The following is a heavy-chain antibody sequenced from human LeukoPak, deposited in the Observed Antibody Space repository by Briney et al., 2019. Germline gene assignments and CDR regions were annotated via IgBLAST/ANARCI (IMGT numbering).Heavy chain of an antibody. V-gene: IGHV1-69*06. CDR3: ARDIGVERWLQFGYFDY. CDR2: IIPIFGTA. D-gene: IGHD5-24*01. J-gene: IGHJ4*02. Sequence: SVKVSCKASGGTFSSYAISWVRQAPGQGLEWMGGIIPIFGTANYAQKFQGRVTITADKSTSTAYMELSSLRSEDTAVYHCARDIGVERWLQFGYFDYWGQGTLVTVSS. CDR1: GGTFSSYA.